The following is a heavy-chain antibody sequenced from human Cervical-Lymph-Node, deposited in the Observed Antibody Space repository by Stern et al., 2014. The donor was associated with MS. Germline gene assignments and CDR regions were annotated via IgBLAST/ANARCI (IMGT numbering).Heavy chain of an antibody. CDR2: ISPMFGRA. CDR1: GGIFSTSV. J-gene: IGHJ4*02. D-gene: IGHD3-16*01. CDR3: ARERDNSYAFDS. Sequence: VQLGESVAEMRKPGSSVRVSCKASGGIFSTSVISWLRQAPGQGLEWMGGISPMFGRANYAQRFQGSVTITADESTSTVYMGLTSLRSEDTAVYYCARERDNSYAFDSWGQGTLVTVSS. V-gene: IGHV1-69*01.